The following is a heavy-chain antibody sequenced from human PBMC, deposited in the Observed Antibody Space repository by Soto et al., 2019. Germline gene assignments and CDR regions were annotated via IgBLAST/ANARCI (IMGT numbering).Heavy chain of an antibody. CDR1: GYTFTGYY. CDR3: ARASVGANSCSWYGLDY. D-gene: IGHD6-13*01. CDR2: INPNSGGT. V-gene: IGHV1-2*04. Sequence: ASVKVSCKASGYTFTGYYMHWVRQAPGQGLEWMGWINPNSGGTNYAQKFQGWVTMTRDTSISTAYMELSRLRSDDTAVYYCARASVGANSCSWYGLDYWGQGTLVTVSS. J-gene: IGHJ4*02.